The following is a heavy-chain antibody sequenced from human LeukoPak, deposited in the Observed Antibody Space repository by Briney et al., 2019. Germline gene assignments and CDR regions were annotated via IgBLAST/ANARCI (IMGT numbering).Heavy chain of an antibody. CDR2: IYYSGST. J-gene: IGHJ3*02. Sequence: PSETLSLTCTVSGGSISSSSYYWGWIRQPPGKGLEWIGSIYYSGSTYYNPSLKSRVTISVDTSKNQFSLKLSSVTAADTAVYYCARGSGYSSSWYPSVGRNHDAFDIWGQGTMVTVSS. CDR3: ARGSGYSSSWYPSVGRNHDAFDI. CDR1: GGSISSSSYY. V-gene: IGHV4-39*07. D-gene: IGHD6-13*01.